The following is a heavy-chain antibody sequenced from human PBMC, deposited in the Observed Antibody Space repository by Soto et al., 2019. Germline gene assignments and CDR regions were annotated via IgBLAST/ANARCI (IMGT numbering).Heavy chain of an antibody. CDR3: ARDDCSGGRCYPDY. Sequence: QVQLVESGGGVVQPGRSLRLSCAASGFTFCSYGMHWVRQDPGKGLEWVAVIWYDGSNKYYADSVNGRFTISRDNSKNPLYLQMNSLRADDTDVYYCARDDCSGGRCYPDYWGQGTLVTVSS. V-gene: IGHV3-33*01. CDR2: IWYDGSNK. J-gene: IGHJ4*02. CDR1: GFTFCSYG. D-gene: IGHD2-15*01.